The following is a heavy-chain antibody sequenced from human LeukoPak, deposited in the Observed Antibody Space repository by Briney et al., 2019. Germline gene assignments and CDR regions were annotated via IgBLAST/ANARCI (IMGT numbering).Heavy chain of an antibody. V-gene: IGHV3-9*03. CDR2: ISWNSGSI. D-gene: IGHD5-18*01. J-gene: IGHJ4*02. CDR1: GFTFDDYA. CDR3: AKDIGYSYAAYYFDY. Sequence: GGSLRLSCAASGFTFDDYAMHWVRQAPGKGLEWVSGISWNSGSIGYADSVKGRFTISRDNAKNSLYLQMNSLRAEDMALYYCAKDIGYSYAAYYFDYWGQGTLATVSS.